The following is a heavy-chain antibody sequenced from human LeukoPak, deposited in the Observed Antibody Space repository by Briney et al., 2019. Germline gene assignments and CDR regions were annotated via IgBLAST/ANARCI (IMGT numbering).Heavy chain of an antibody. CDR1: GGSFSGYY. CDR2: INHSGST. CDR3: ARGGDCSGGSCSKYYFDY. Sequence: SETLSLTCAVYGGSFSGYYWSWIRQPPGKGREWIGEINHSGSTNYNPSLKSRVTISVDTSKNQFSLKLSSVTAADTAVYYCARGGDCSGGSCSKYYFDYWGQGTLVTVSS. V-gene: IGHV4-34*01. J-gene: IGHJ4*02. D-gene: IGHD2-15*01.